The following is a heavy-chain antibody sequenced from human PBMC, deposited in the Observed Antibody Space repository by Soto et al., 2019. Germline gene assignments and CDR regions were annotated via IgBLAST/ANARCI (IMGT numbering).Heavy chain of an antibody. CDR3: ARGVGEVLVGAYFYYGMDV. CDR2: INHSGST. Sequence: SDTLSLTCAVHGGSFSGYYWSWIGQSPGKGLEWIGEINHSGSTNYNPSLKSRVTISIDTSKNQFSLKLNSVTAADTAVYYCARGVGEVLVGAYFYYGMDVWGQGTTVT. V-gene: IGHV4-34*01. D-gene: IGHD2-8*02. J-gene: IGHJ6*02. CDR1: GGSFSGYY.